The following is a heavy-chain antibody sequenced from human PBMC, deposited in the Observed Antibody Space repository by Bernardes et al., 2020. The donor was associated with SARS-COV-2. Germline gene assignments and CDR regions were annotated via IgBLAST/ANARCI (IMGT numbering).Heavy chain of an antibody. D-gene: IGHD2-21*02. V-gene: IGHV4-34*01. Sequence: SETLSLTCAVYGGSFSGYYWSWIRQPPGKGLEWIGEINHSGKTSYNPSLKSRVTISIDTSKNQFSLKLSSVTAADTAVYYCARGSPESGYCGGDCYSEYFQPWGQGTLVTVSS. J-gene: IGHJ1*01. CDR2: INHSGKT. CDR1: GGSFSGYY. CDR3: ARGSPESGYCGGDCYSEYFQP.